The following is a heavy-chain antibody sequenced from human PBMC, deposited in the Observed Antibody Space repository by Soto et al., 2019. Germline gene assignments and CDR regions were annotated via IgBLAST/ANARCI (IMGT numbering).Heavy chain of an antibody. J-gene: IGHJ4*02. CDR3: ARDQYYYDSSGYSPYYFDY. V-gene: IGHV1-69*13. CDR1: GGTFSSYA. CDR2: IIPIFGTA. Sequence: ASVKVSCKASGGTFSSYAISWVRQAPGQGLEWMGGIIPIFGTANYAQKFQGRVTITADESTSTAYMELSSLRCEDTAVYYCARDQYYYDSSGYSPYYFDYWGQGTLVTVSS. D-gene: IGHD3-22*01.